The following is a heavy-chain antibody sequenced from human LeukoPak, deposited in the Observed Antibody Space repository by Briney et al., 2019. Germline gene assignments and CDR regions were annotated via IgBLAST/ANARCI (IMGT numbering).Heavy chain of an antibody. J-gene: IGHJ5*02. V-gene: IGHV3-30*03. Sequence: PGGSLRLSCAASGFTFSTYGMHWVRQAPGKGLEWVAVISFDGNNEYYADSVKGRFTISRDNSKNTLFLQMNSLRAEDTAVYYCARDSSPWYYYDRSGSNGFDPWGQGTLVTVSS. D-gene: IGHD3-22*01. CDR2: ISFDGNNE. CDR1: GFTFSTYG. CDR3: ARDSSPWYYYDRSGSNGFDP.